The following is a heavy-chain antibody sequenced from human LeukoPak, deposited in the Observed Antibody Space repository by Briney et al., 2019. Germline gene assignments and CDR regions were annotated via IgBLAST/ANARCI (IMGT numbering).Heavy chain of an antibody. J-gene: IGHJ6*03. CDR2: ISSSSSYI. V-gene: IGHV3-21*01. CDR1: GFTFSSYS. Sequence: GGSLRLSCAASGFTFSSYSMNWVRQAPGKGLEWVSSISSSSSYIYYADSVKGRFTISRDNAKNSLYLQMNSLRAEDTAVYYCARDTGRVRYMDVWGKGTTVTVSS. D-gene: IGHD1-26*01. CDR3: ARDTGRVRYMDV.